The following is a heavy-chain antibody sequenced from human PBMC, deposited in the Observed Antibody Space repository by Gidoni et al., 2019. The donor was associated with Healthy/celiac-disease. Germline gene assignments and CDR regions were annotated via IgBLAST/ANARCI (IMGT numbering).Heavy chain of an antibody. CDR1: GFTFSNAW. CDR3: TTVGREGWFDP. Sequence: EVQLVESGGGLVKPGGSLRLSCAASGFTFSNAWMSWVRQAPGKGLEWVGRIKSKTDGETTDYAAPVKGRFTISRDDSKNTLYLQMNSLKTEDTAVYYCTTVGREGWFDPWGQGTLVTVSS. J-gene: IGHJ5*02. V-gene: IGHV3-15*01. CDR2: IKSKTDGETT.